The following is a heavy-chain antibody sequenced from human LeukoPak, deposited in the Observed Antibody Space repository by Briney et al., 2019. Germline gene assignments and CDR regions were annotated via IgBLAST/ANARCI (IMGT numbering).Heavy chain of an antibody. D-gene: IGHD1-26*01. CDR3: ARDTEDDDGSTTFDY. Sequence: GGSLRLSCAASGFTFSDYYMSWIRQAPGKGLEWVSYISSSGTTIYYADSVKGRFTISRDNAKNSLYLQMNSLRVEDTAVYYCARDTEDDDGSTTFDYWGQGTLVTVSS. V-gene: IGHV3-11*01. CDR1: GFTFSDYY. J-gene: IGHJ4*02. CDR2: ISSSGTTI.